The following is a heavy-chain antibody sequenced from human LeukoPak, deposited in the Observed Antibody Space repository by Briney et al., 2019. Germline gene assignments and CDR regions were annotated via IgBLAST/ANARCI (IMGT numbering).Heavy chain of an antibody. CDR3: ARGLYADTAYYDFWSGYYYMDV. V-gene: IGHV1-8*01. CDR1: GYTFTSYD. J-gene: IGHJ6*03. Sequence: ASVKVSCKASGYTFTSYDTNWVRQATGQGLEWMGWMNPNSGNTGYAQKFQGRVTMTRNTSISTAYMELSSLRSEDTAVYYCARGLYADTAYYDFWSGYYYMDVWGKGTTVTVSS. D-gene: IGHD3-3*01. CDR2: MNPNSGNT.